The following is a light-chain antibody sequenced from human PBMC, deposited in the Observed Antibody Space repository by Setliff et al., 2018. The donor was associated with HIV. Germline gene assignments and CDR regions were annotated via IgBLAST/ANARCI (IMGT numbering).Light chain of an antibody. CDR2: DVT. V-gene: IGLV2-11*01. CDR3: CSYAGSYTYI. Sequence: QSALAQPRSVSGSPGQSVTISCTGSSSDVGAYNYVSWYQQHPGKAPKLMIYDVTKQPSGVPDRFSGSKSGNTASLTISGLQAEDEADYYCCSYAGSYTYIVGTGTKVTVL. CDR1: SSDVGAYNY. J-gene: IGLJ1*01.